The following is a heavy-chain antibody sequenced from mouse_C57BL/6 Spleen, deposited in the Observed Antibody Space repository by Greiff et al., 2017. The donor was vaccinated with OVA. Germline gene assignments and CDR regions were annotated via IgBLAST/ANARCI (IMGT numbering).Heavy chain of an antibody. J-gene: IGHJ3*01. CDR2: IYPGSGST. CDR1: GYTFTSYW. V-gene: IGHV1-55*01. D-gene: IGHD1-1*01. Sequence: QVQLQQPGAELVKPGASVKMSCKASGYTFTSYWITWVKQRPGQGLEWIGDIYPGSGSTNYTEKFKSKATLTVDTSSSTAYMQLSSLTSEDSAVYYCARAYYYGSSYWFAYWGQGTLVTVSA. CDR3: ARAYYYGSSYWFAY.